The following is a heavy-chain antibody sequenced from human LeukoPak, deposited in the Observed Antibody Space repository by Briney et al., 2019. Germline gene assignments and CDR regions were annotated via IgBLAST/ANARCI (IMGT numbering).Heavy chain of an antibody. V-gene: IGHV3-11*01. D-gene: IGHD2-2*01. CDR2: ISSSGSTI. CDR3: AREYCSSTSCSLDGMDV. J-gene: IGHJ6*02. CDR1: GFTFSDYY. Sequence: GGSLRLSCAASGFTFSDYYMSWIRQAPGKGLEWVSYISSSGSTIYYADSVKGRFTTSRDNAKNSLYLQMNSLRAEDTAVYYCAREYCSSTSCSLDGMDVWGQGTTVTVSS.